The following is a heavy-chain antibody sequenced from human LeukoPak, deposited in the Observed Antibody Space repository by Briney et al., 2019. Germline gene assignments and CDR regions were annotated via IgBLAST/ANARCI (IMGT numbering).Heavy chain of an antibody. CDR2: INSDGSST. Sequence: GGSLGLSCAASGFTFSSYWMHWVRQAPGKGLVWVSRINSDGSSTSYADSVKGRFTISRDNAKNTLYLQMNSLRAEDTAVYYCARVRYSSGWYFDYWGQGTLVTVSS. J-gene: IGHJ4*02. CDR3: ARVRYSSGWYFDY. D-gene: IGHD6-19*01. V-gene: IGHV3-74*01. CDR1: GFTFSSYW.